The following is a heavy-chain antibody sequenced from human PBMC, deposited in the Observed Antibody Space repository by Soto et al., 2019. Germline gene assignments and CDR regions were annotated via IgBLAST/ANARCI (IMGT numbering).Heavy chain of an antibody. Sequence: EVQLVESGGGLVQPGGSLRLSCAVSGFTFSRYWMHWFRQDPGNGLVWVSSINTDGTNTQYADSVRGRFTVSRDNAKNTVYLQMISLRSEDTAVYYCAKGLLWGQSDYWGQGTLVVVSS. CDR3: AKGLLWGQSDY. V-gene: IGHV3-74*03. CDR1: GFTFSRYW. D-gene: IGHD3-16*01. J-gene: IGHJ4*02. CDR2: INTDGTNT.